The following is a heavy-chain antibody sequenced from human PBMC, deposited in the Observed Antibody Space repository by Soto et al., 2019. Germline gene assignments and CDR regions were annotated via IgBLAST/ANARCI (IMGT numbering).Heavy chain of an antibody. CDR1: GDSIRSYD. CDR2: IYYSGSA. V-gene: IGHV4-59*01. Sequence: QVQLQESGPGLVKPSETLSLTCSVSGDSIRSYDWSWIRQPPGKGLEWIGYIYYSGSANYNPSLQSRVTMSVDTSKNQFSLRLTSVTAADTAVYYCARDLRTGTTVTTHWFDPLGQGTLVTVSS. CDR3: ARDLRTGTTVTTHWFDP. J-gene: IGHJ5*02. D-gene: IGHD1-1*01.